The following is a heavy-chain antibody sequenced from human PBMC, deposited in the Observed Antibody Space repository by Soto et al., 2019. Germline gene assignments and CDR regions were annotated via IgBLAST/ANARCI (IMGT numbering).Heavy chain of an antibody. D-gene: IGHD3-10*01. V-gene: IGHV1-18*01. CDR2: ISAYNGNT. J-gene: IGHJ6*02. CDR3: AGDGYYYGSGSYYRSRYYYGMDV. CDR1: GYTFTSYG. Sequence: GASVKVSCKASGYTFTSYGISWVRQAPGQGLEWMGWISAYNGNTNYAQKLQGRVTMTTDTSTSTAYMELRSLRSDDTAVYYCAGDGYYYGSGSYYRSRYYYGMDVWGQGTTVTVSS.